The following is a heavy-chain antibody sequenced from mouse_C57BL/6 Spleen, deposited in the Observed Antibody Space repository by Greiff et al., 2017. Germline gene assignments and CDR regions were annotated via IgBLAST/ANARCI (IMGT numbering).Heavy chain of an antibody. CDR3: ASHYGSSPWYFDV. D-gene: IGHD1-1*01. CDR1: GFNIKDYY. CDR2: IDPEDGET. V-gene: IGHV14-2*01. J-gene: IGHJ1*03. Sequence: VQLQQSGAELVKPGASVKLSCTASGFNIKDYYMHWVKQRTEQGLEWIGRIDPEDGETKYAPKFQGKATITADTSSNTAYLQRSSLTSEDTAVYYCASHYGSSPWYFDVWGTGTTVTVSS.